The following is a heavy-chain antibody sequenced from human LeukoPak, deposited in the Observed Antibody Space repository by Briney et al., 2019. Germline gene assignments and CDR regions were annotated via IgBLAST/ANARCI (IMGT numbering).Heavy chain of an antibody. J-gene: IGHJ4*02. CDR3: AKKVGLVSAPLYYFDV. D-gene: IGHD5/OR15-5a*01. V-gene: IGHV3-23*01. CDR1: GFTFSSYE. CDR2: ISGPAGSW. Sequence: GGSLRLSCAASGFTFSSYEMNWVRQAPGKGLEWVSAISGPAGSWDYADSVKGRFTISRDNSKNTLFLQMNSLRADDTAIYYCAKKVGLVSAPLYYFDVWGQGTLVTVSS.